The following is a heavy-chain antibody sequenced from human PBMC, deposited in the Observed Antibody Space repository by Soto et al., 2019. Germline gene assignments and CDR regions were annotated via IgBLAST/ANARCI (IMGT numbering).Heavy chain of an antibody. CDR3: ATSGYYYDSSGYYGFRRYYFDY. V-gene: IGHV1-69*01. CDR2: IIPIFGTA. J-gene: IGHJ4*02. Sequence: QVQLVQSGAEVKKPGSSVKVSCKASGGTFSSYAISWVRQAPGQGLEWMRGIIPIFGTANYAQKFQGRVTITADESTSTAYMELSSLRSEDTAVYYCATSGYYYDSSGYYGFRRYYFDYWGQGTLVTVSS. D-gene: IGHD3-22*01. CDR1: GGTFSSYA.